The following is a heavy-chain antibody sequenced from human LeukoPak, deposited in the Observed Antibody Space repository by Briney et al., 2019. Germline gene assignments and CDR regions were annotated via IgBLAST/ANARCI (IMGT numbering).Heavy chain of an antibody. CDR2: IKHSGST. D-gene: IGHD6-13*01. CDR1: GGSFSGYY. V-gene: IGHV4-34*01. CDR3: ARAPYSSSPPFDN. J-gene: IGHJ4*02. Sequence: KTSETLSLTCAVYGGSFSGYYWSWIRQPPGKGLEWIGEIKHSGSTNYNPSLKSRVTISVDTSKNQFSLKLSSVTAADTAVYHCARAPYSSSPPFDNWGQGTLVTVSS.